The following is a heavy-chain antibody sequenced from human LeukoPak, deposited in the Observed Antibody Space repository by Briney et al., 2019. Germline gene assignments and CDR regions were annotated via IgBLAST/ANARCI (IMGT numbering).Heavy chain of an antibody. Sequence: PSQTLSLTCTVSGGSISSGDYYWSWIRQPPGKGLEWIGYIYYSGSTYYNPSLKSRVTISVDTSKNQFSLKLSSVTAADTAVYYCAREPPYYDILTGYYKGNYFDYWGQGTLVTVSS. D-gene: IGHD3-9*01. J-gene: IGHJ4*02. CDR2: IYYSGST. CDR1: GGSISSGDYY. V-gene: IGHV4-30-4*01. CDR3: AREPPYYDILTGYYKGNYFDY.